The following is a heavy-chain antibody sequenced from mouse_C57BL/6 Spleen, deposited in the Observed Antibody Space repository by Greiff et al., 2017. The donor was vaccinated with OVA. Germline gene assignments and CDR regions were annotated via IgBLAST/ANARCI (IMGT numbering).Heavy chain of an antibody. V-gene: IGHV1-67*01. J-gene: IGHJ4*01. CDR1: GYTFTDYA. D-gene: IGHD1-1*01. CDR2: ISTYFGAA. Sequence: QVQLQQSGPELVRPGVSVKISCKGSGYTFTDYAMHWVKQSHAQSLEWIGVISTYFGAASYNQKFKDKATMTVDKASSTAYMELARLTCEDSAVYYCARSGTTVDYYAMDYWGQGTSVTVSS. CDR3: ARSGTTVDYYAMDY.